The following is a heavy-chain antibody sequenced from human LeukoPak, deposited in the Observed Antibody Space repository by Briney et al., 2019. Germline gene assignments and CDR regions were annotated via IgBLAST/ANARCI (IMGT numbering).Heavy chain of an antibody. CDR1: GFTFSSYA. CDR2: ISYDGSNK. Sequence: GGSLRLSCAASGFTFSSYAMHWVRQAPGKGLEWVAVISYDGSNKYYADSVKGRFTISRDNSKNTLYLQMNCLRAEDTAVYYCARGATTQGRAFDIWGQGTMVTVSS. J-gene: IGHJ3*02. CDR3: ARGATTQGRAFDI. V-gene: IGHV3-30*01. D-gene: IGHD1-26*01.